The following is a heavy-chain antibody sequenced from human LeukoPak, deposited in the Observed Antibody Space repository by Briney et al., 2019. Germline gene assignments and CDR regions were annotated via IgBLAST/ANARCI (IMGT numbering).Heavy chain of an antibody. D-gene: IGHD3-22*01. J-gene: IGHJ4*02. CDR1: GGSISSYY. V-gene: IGHV4-59*01. CDR3: ARDGDYYDSRGFDY. CDR2: IYYSGST. Sequence: SETLSLTCTVSGGSISSYYWSWIRQPPGKGLEWIGYIYYSGSTNYNPSLKSRVTISVDTSKNQFSLKLSSVTAADTAVYYCARDGDYYDSRGFDYWGQGTLVTVSS.